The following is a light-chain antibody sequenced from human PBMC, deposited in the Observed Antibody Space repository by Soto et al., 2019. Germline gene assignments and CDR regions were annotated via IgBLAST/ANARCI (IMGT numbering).Light chain of an antibody. V-gene: IGKV3-15*01. Sequence: IVMTQSPATLSVSPGERATLSCRASQSVSSNLAWYQQKPGQTPKLLIYVASTRATGIPARFSGSGSGTEFTLTISSLQFEDFAVYYCQQYNVWPLTFGGGTKVEFK. CDR3: QQYNVWPLT. CDR2: VAS. J-gene: IGKJ4*01. CDR1: QSVSSN.